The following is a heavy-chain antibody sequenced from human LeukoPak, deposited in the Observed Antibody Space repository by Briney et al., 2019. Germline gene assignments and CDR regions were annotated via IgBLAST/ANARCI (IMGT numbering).Heavy chain of an antibody. CDR1: GFTFSNYY. Sequence: ASVKVSCKASGFTFSNYYMHWVRQAPGQGLEWMGIINPSGGSTSYAQKFQGRVTMTRDTSTSTVYMELSSLRSEDTAVYYCARRGRARNWFDPWGQGTLVTVSS. V-gene: IGHV1-46*01. CDR2: INPSGGST. J-gene: IGHJ5*02. CDR3: ARRGRARNWFDP. D-gene: IGHD1-14*01.